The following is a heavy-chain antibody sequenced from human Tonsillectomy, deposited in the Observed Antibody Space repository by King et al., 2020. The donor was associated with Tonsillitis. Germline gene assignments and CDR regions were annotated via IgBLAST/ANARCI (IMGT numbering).Heavy chain of an antibody. CDR3: VGNWN. D-gene: IGHD1-1*01. V-gene: IGHV3-7*01. J-gene: IGHJ4*02. CDR2: IKPDGNEK. Sequence: VQLVESGGDLVQLGGSLRLSCTTSGFAFSSYNMHWVRQAPGKGLEWVATIKPDGNEKNYVGSVRGRFTISRDNAKNSVYLQMNSLRDEDTAVYYCVGNWNWGQGTLVTVSS. CDR1: GFAFSSYN.